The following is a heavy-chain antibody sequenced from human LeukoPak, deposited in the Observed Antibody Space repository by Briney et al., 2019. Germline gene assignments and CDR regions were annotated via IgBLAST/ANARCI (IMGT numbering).Heavy chain of an antibody. D-gene: IGHD6-13*01. CDR1: GGSTSSSSYY. CDR3: ARLIAAAGKEWFDP. J-gene: IGHJ5*02. Sequence: PSETLSLTCTVSGGSTSSSSYYWGWIRQPPGKGLEWIGSIYYSGSSYYNPSLKSRVTISVDTPKNQFSLKLSSVSAADTAVYYCARLIAAAGKEWFDPWGQGTLVTVSS. V-gene: IGHV4-39*01. CDR2: IYYSGSS.